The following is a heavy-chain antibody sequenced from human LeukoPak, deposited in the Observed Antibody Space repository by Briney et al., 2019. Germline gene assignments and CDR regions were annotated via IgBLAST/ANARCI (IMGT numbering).Heavy chain of an antibody. CDR1: GFTFSSYG. J-gene: IGHJ4*02. V-gene: IGHV3-30*03. CDR3: AAVTTVTTVYDY. Sequence: PGRSLRLSCAASGFTFSSYGMHWVRQAPGKGLEWVAVISYDGSNKYYADSVKGRFTISRDNSKNTLYLQMNSLRAEDTAVYYCAAVTTVTTVYDYWGQGTLVTVSS. CDR2: ISYDGSNK. D-gene: IGHD4-17*01.